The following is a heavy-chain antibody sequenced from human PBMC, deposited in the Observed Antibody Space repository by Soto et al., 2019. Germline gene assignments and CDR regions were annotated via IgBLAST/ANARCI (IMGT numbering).Heavy chain of an antibody. Sequence: SETLSLTCTFSGGSISSYYWSLIRQPPGKGLEWIGYIYYSGSTNYNPSLKSRVTISVDTSKNQFSLKLSSVTAADTAVYYCARSRPYSSSWSYYYYYGMDVWGQGTTVTVSS. J-gene: IGHJ6*02. D-gene: IGHD6-13*01. V-gene: IGHV4-59*01. CDR2: IYYSGST. CDR3: ARSRPYSSSWSYYYYYGMDV. CDR1: GGSISSYY.